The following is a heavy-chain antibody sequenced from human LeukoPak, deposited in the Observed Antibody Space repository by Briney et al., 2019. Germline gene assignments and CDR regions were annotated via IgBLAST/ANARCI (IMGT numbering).Heavy chain of an antibody. CDR3: AREGIAAVFDY. D-gene: IGHD6-13*01. V-gene: IGHV3-30-3*01. CDR1: GFTFSSYA. J-gene: IGHJ4*02. Sequence: QPGRSLRLSCAASGFTFSSYAMHWVRQAPGKGLEWVAVISYDGSNKYYADSVKGRFTISRDNSKNTLYLQMNSLRAEDTAVYYCAREGIAAVFDYWGQGTLVTVSS. CDR2: ISYDGSNK.